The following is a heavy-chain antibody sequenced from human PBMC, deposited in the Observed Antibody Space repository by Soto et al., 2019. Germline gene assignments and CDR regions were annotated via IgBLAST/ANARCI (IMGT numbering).Heavy chain of an antibody. V-gene: IGHV5-51*01. Sequence: GXSLKISCKGSGYSFTSYWIGWVRQMPGKGLEWMGIIYPGDSDTRYSPSFQGQVTISADKSISTAYLQMNRLRAEDTALYYCARSHYGSGSYYNPGDFWGQGTMVTVSS. CDR2: IYPGDSDT. J-gene: IGHJ3*01. D-gene: IGHD3-10*01. CDR3: ARSHYGSGSYYNPGDF. CDR1: GYSFTSYW.